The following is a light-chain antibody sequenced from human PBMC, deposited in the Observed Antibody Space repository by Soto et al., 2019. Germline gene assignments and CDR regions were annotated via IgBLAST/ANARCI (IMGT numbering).Light chain of an antibody. CDR3: GTWDGSRNWV. J-gene: IGLJ3*02. CDR2: DNI. Sequence: QSVLTQSPSVSAAPGQKVTISCSGSSSNIGSNYVSWYQQFPDTAPKLLIYDNIKRPSGIPDLFSGSKSGTSATLVITGLQTGDEADYYCGTWDGSRNWVFGGGTKLTVL. CDR1: SSNIGSNY. V-gene: IGLV1-51*01.